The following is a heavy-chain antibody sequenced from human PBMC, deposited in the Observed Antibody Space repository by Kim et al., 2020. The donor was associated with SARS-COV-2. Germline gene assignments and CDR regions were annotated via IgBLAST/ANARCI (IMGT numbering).Heavy chain of an antibody. V-gene: IGHV4-31*02. J-gene: IGHJ6*03. CDR3: ARDPGYYYMDV. Sequence: YYNPSLKSRVTISVDTSKNQFSLKLSSVTAADTAVYYCARDPGYYYMDVWGKGTTVTVSS.